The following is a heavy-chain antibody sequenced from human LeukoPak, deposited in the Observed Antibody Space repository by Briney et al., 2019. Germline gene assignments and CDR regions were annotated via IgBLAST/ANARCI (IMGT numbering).Heavy chain of an antibody. CDR2: IYYSGST. J-gene: IGHJ4*02. D-gene: IGHD3-3*01. CDR3: QSRFLEWLLDY. V-gene: IGHV4-39*01. Sequence: PSETLSLTCTVSGGSISGSSYYWGWIRQPPGKGLEWIGSIYYSGSTYYNPSLKSRVTISVDTSKNQFSLKLSSVTAADTAIYYCQSRFLEWLLDYWGQGTLVTVSS. CDR1: GGSISGSSYY.